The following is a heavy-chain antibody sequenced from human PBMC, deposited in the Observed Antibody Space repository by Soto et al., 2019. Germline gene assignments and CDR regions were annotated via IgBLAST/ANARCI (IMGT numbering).Heavy chain of an antibody. CDR1: GDSVSSNSAA. CDR2: TYYRSRWYN. D-gene: IGHD1-7*01. V-gene: IGHV6-1*01. Sequence: SQTLSLTCVISGDSVSSNSAAWNWIRLSPSRGLEWLARTYYRSRWYNDYAVSVRSRITVNPDTSKNQFSLQLTSVTPEDTAVYYCAGTTSHQWYYMDVWGKGTTITVSS. CDR3: AGTTSHQWYYMDV. J-gene: IGHJ6*03.